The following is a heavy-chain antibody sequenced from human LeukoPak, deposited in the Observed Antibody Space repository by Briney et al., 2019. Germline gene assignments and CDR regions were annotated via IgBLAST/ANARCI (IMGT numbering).Heavy chain of an antibody. CDR3: AKSGVAVAGTSLLGHYYYMDV. CDR2: ISWDGGST. J-gene: IGHJ6*03. V-gene: IGHV3-43D*03. D-gene: IGHD6-19*01. CDR1: GFTFDDYA. Sequence: GGSLRLSCAASGFTFDDYAMHWVRQAPGKGLEWVSLISWDGGSTYYADSVKGRFTISRDNSKNSLYLQMNSLRAEDTALYYCAKSGVAVAGTSLLGHYYYMDVWGKGTTVTVSS.